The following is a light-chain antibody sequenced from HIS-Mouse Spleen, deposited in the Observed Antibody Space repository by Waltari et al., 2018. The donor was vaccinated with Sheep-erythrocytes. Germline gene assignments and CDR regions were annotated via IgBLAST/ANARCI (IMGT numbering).Light chain of an antibody. J-gene: IGLJ2*01. Sequence: QPRSVSGSPGQSVTISCTGTSSDVGGYNYVSWYQQHPGKAPKLMIYDVSKRPSGVSNRFSGSKSGNTASLTISGLQAEDEADYYCCSYAGSSTYVVFGGGTKLTVL. V-gene: IGLV2-11*01. CDR1: SSDVGGYNY. CDR3: CSYAGSSTYVV. CDR2: DVS.